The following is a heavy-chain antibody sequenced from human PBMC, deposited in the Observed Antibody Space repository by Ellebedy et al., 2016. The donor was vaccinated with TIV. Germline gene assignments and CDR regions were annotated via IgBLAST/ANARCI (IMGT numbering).Heavy chain of an antibody. CDR2: IYHSGST. V-gene: IGHV4-4*02. CDR3: ARVEGFAEQPRSERFDY. Sequence: SETLSLTXAVSGGSISNSNWWSCVRQPPGKGLEWIGEIYHSGSTNYNPSLKSRVTISVDKSKNQFSLKLSSVTAADTAVYYCARVEGFAEQPRSERFDYWGQGTLVTVSS. CDR1: GGSISNSNW. J-gene: IGHJ4*02. D-gene: IGHD6-13*01.